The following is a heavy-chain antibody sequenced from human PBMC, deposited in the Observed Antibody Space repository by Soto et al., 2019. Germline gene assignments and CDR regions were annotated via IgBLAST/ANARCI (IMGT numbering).Heavy chain of an antibody. D-gene: IGHD6-19*01. CDR2: IKSKTDGGTT. V-gene: IGHV3-15*07. Sequence: EVQLVESGGGFVKPAGSLGLSCGASGFTFSNAWMNWVRQAPGKGLEWVGRIKSKTDGGTTDYAAPVKGRFTISRDESKNTLYRKMNSLKTDEPALYYCTREGNRSDCPRPDYSCRGTPVTVSS. J-gene: IGHJ4*01. CDR3: TREGNRSDCPRPDY. CDR1: GFTFSNAW.